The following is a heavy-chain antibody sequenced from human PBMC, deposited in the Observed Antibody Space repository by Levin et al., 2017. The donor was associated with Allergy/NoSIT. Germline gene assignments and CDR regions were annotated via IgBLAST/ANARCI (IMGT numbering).Heavy chain of an antibody. CDR2: ISGSGGST. V-gene: IGHV3-23*01. D-gene: IGHD6-19*01. CDR3: AKDRLVSSGWNWFDP. J-gene: IGHJ5*02. CDR1: GFTFSSYA. Sequence: GGSLRLSCAASGFTFSSYAMSWVRQAPGKGLEWVSAISGSGGSTYYADSVKGRFTISRDNSKNTLYLQMNSLRAEDTAVYYCAKDRLVSSGWNWFDPWGQGTLVTVSS.